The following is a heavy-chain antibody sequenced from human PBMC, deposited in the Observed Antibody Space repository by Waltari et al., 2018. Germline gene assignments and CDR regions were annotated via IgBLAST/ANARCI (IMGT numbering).Heavy chain of an antibody. J-gene: IGHJ4*02. CDR3: AKNRGSIWYSEAYFDY. V-gene: IGHV3-23*01. Sequence: EVLLLESGGGLVQPGGSLRLSCAVSGFTFRSYAMSWVRQAPGKGLEWVSAISGSDDSTYYADSVKGRFTISRDNSKNTLYLQMNSLRVEDTAVYYCAKNRGSIWYSEAYFDYWGQGTLVTVAS. CDR1: GFTFRSYA. CDR2: ISGSDDST. D-gene: IGHD6-13*01.